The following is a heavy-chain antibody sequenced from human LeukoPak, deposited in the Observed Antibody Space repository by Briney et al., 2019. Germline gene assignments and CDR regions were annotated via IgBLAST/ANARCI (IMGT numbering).Heavy chain of an antibody. CDR3: VRCYSSSWYPNWFDH. D-gene: IGHD6-13*01. J-gene: IGHJ5*02. CDR1: RFTFSSYS. CDR2: ISSSSSNI. V-gene: IGHV3-48*04. Sequence: GGSLRLSCAASRFTFSSYSMYWVRQAPGKGLEWVSYISSSSSNIYYADSVKGRFTISRDNAKNSLYLQMNSLRAEDTALYYCVRCYSSSWYPNWFDHWGQGTLVTVSS.